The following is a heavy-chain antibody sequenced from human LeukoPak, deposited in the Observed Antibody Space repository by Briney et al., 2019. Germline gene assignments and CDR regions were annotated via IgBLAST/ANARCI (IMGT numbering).Heavy chain of an antibody. CDR2: IYTSGST. CDR1: GGSISSDDYH. CDR3: ARRLLGVIKYNWFDP. Sequence: TSQTLSLTCTVSGGSISSDDYHWSWIRQPAGKGLEWIGRIYTSGSTNYNPSLKSRVTISVDTSKNQFSLKLSSVTAADTAVYYCARRLLGVIKYNWFDPWGQGTLVTVSS. J-gene: IGHJ5*02. D-gene: IGHD3-10*01. V-gene: IGHV4-61*02.